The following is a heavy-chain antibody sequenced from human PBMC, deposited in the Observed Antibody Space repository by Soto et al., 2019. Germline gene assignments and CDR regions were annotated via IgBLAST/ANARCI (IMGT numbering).Heavy chain of an antibody. CDR2: IYYSWST. CDR3: ATGRGGYSGYDFYYYYYGMDV. CDR1: GGSVRGGSYS. V-gene: IGHV4-61*01. Sequence: SETLSLTCTVSGGSVRGGSYSFSSIRQPPGKGLEWIGYIYYSWSTNYIPSLKRRVTISVDTAKNQFSLKLSSVTAADSAVYYCATGRGGYSGYDFYYYYYGMDVWGQGTTVTVSS. J-gene: IGHJ6*02. D-gene: IGHD5-12*01.